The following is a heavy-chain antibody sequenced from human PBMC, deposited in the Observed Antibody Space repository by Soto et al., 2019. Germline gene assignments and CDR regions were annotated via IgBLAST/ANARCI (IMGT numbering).Heavy chain of an antibody. J-gene: IGHJ4*02. V-gene: IGHV3-23*01. Sequence: GGSLRLSCAAPGFTFSNYAMNWVRQAPGKGLEWVSVISGSGGSTYYADSVKGRFTISRDNSKNTLYLQMNSLRGEDMAVYYCARRSSGWYFDYWGQGTLVTVSS. CDR1: GFTFSNYA. CDR3: ARRSSGWYFDY. D-gene: IGHD6-19*01. CDR2: ISGSGGST.